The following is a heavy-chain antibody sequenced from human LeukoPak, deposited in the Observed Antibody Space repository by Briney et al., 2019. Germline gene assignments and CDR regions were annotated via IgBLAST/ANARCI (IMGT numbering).Heavy chain of an antibody. J-gene: IGHJ6*03. CDR1: GGSFSGYY. CDR3: ARGVRVRGAHPSTYYYYYYMDV. D-gene: IGHD3-10*01. V-gene: IGHV4-34*01. Sequence: SETLSLTCAVYGGSFSGYYWSWIRQPPGKELEWIGEINHSGSTNYNPSLKSRVTISVDTSKNQFSLKLSSVTAADTAVYYCARGVRVRGAHPSTYYYYYYMDVWGKGTTVTVSS. CDR2: INHSGST.